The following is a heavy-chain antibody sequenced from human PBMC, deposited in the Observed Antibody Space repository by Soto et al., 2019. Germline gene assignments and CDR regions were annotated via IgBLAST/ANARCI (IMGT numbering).Heavy chain of an antibody. Sequence: QVQLVESGGGVVQPGRSLRLSCAASGFSFSTFDMNWVRQAPGKGLEWVAVISYDGTKTYYADSVRGRFTVSRDNSKSTVYLHMNGLTAEDTAVYYCATDLRLGGGYIDYWGQGAMVTVSS. V-gene: IGHV3-33*05. CDR3: ATDLRLGGGYIDY. CDR2: ISYDGTKT. J-gene: IGHJ4*02. D-gene: IGHD2-15*01. CDR1: GFSFSTFD.